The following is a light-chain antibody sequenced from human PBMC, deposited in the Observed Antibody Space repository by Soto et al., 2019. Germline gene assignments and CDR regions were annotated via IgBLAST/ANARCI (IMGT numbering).Light chain of an antibody. CDR2: EVT. V-gene: IGLV2-14*01. CDR1: SSDVGAYHF. Sequence: QSALTQPASVSGSPGQSITISCTGSSSDVGAYHFVSWYQHHPGKAPKLILYEVTARPSGASSRFSGSKSGNTASLTISGLQADDEATYYCSSYTTSNTPYVFGTGTKV. J-gene: IGLJ1*01. CDR3: SSYTTSNTPYV.